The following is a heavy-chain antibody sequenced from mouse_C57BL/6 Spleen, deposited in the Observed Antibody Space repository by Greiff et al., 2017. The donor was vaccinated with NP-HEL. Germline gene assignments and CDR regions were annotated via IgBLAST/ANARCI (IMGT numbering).Heavy chain of an antibody. CDR1: GYTFTGYW. V-gene: IGHV1-9*01. Sequence: QVQLQQSGAELMKPGASVKLSCKATGYTFTGYWIEWVKQRPGHGLEWIGEILPGSGSTNYNEKFQGKATFTADTSSNPAYMQLSSLTTEDSAIYYCASRTLYGNYVEDDWGKGTTLTVSS. CDR2: ILPGSGST. D-gene: IGHD2-10*02. CDR3: ASRTLYGNYVEDD. J-gene: IGHJ2*01.